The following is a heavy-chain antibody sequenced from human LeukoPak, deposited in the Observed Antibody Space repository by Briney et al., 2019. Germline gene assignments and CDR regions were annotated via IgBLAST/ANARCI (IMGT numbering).Heavy chain of an antibody. CDR3: AREALTGDDAFDI. Sequence: SETLSLTCAVYGGSFSGYYWSWIRQPPGKGLEWIGEINHSGSTNYNPSLKSRVTISVDTSKNQFSLKLSSVTAAETAVYYCAREALTGDDAFDIWGQGTMVTVSS. D-gene: IGHD7-27*01. CDR1: GGSFSGYY. J-gene: IGHJ3*02. V-gene: IGHV4-34*01. CDR2: INHSGST.